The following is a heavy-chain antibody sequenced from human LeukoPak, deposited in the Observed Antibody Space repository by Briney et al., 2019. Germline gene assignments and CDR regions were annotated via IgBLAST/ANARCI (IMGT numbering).Heavy chain of an antibody. CDR3: ARGILSSGWELNWFGP. J-gene: IGHJ5*02. Sequence: GTSVKVSCKASGHTFSSYDINWVRQATGQGLEWMGWMNPNSGNTGYAQRFQGRVTMTRNTSINTAYMELSSLRSEDTAVYYCARGILSSGWELNWFGPWGQGTLVTVSS. D-gene: IGHD6-19*01. CDR1: GHTFSSYD. CDR2: MNPNSGNT. V-gene: IGHV1-8*01.